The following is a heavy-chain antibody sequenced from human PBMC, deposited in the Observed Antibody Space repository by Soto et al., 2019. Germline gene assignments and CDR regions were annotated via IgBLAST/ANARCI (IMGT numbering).Heavy chain of an antibody. J-gene: IGHJ6*02. CDR1: GGTFSSYA. Sequence: ASVKVSCKASGGTFSSYAISWVRQAPGQGLEWMGGIIPIFGTANYAQKFQGRVTITADESTSTAYMELSSLRSEDTAVYYCARDLPSGGDCHSPHYYGMDVWGQGTTVNVSS. D-gene: IGHD2-21*02. V-gene: IGHV1-69*13. CDR2: IIPIFGTA. CDR3: ARDLPSGGDCHSPHYYGMDV.